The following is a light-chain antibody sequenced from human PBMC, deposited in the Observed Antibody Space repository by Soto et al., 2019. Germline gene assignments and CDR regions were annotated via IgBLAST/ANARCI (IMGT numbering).Light chain of an antibody. Sequence: DIQMTQSPSTLSASVGDRVTITCRASQSISSWLAWYQQKPGKAPKLLIYDASSLESGVPSRLSGSGSGTEFTLTISSLQPDDFATYYCQQYNSYPQTFGQGTKVDIK. CDR2: DAS. CDR3: QQYNSYPQT. CDR1: QSISSW. V-gene: IGKV1-5*01. J-gene: IGKJ1*01.